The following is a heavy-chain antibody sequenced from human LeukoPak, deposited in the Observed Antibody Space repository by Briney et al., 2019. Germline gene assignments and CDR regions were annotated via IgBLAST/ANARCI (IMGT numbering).Heavy chain of an antibody. Sequence: GWSLRLSCAASGFTFTSYAMSWVRQAPGKGLEWVSSISGSGGSTYYADSVKGRFTISRDNSKNTLYLQMNSLRAEDTAVYYCAEDSTHWELSSFDYWGQGTLVTVSS. J-gene: IGHJ4*02. CDR2: ISGSGGST. D-gene: IGHD3-10*01. CDR3: AEDSTHWELSSFDY. CDR1: GFTFTSYA. V-gene: IGHV3-23*01.